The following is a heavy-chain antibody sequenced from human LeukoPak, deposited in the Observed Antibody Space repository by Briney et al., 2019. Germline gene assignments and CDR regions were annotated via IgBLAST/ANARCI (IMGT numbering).Heavy chain of an antibody. CDR3: GRLAHNAWYAIDF. J-gene: IGHJ4*02. D-gene: IGHD2-2*01. CDR2: ILPDGSQK. Sequence: GGSLRLSCVASDFTFDFYWMTWVRQAPGKGLEWLANILPDGSQKYYVDSVRGRFTISRDNPKNSLYLQINNLRAEDTAVYYCGRLAHNAWYAIDFWGQGTLVTVSS. CDR1: DFTFDFYW. V-gene: IGHV3-7*01.